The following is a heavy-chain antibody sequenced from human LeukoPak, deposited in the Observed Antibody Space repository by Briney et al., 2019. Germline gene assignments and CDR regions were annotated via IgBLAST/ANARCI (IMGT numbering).Heavy chain of an antibody. Sequence: GGSLRLSCAAPRFTFSSYAMSWVRQAPGKGLEWVSAISGSGGSTYYADSVKGRFTISRDNSKNTLYLQMNSLRDEDTAVYYCVKELSPFDYWGQGTLVTVSS. CDR2: ISGSGGST. J-gene: IGHJ4*02. V-gene: IGHV3-23*01. CDR3: VKELSPFDY. CDR1: RFTFSSYA. D-gene: IGHD2-8*01.